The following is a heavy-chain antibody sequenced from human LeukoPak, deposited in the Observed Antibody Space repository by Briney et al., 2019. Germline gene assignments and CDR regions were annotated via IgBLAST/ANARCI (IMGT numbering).Heavy chain of an antibody. V-gene: IGHV3-7*01. CDR3: ARELGGKGGYDFGY. CDR1: GFTFSSYW. CDR2: IKQDGSEK. D-gene: IGHD5-12*01. Sequence: PGGSLRLSCAASGFTFSSYWMSWVRQAPGKGLEWVANIKQDGSEKYYVDSVKGRFTISRDNAKNSLYLQMNSLRAEDTAVYYCARELGGKGGYDFGYWGQGTLVTVSS. J-gene: IGHJ4*02.